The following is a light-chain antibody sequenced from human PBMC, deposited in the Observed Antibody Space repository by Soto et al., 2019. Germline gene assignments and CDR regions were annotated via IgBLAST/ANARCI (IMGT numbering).Light chain of an antibody. J-gene: IGKJ1*01. CDR1: QNIDNY. CDR3: QHYNSYSEA. Sequence: DLQITHSPSSLSASVVYRVTTTCQARQNIDNYLNWYQQKPGKAPKLLIYKASTLKSGVPSRFSGSGSGTEFTLTISSLQPDDFATYYCQHYNSYSEAFGQGTTVDIK. CDR2: KAS. V-gene: IGKV1-5*03.